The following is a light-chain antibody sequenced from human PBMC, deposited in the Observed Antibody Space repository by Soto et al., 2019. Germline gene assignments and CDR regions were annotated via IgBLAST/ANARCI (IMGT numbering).Light chain of an antibody. CDR2: EVS. V-gene: IGLV2-14*01. J-gene: IGLJ1*01. CDR1: SGDVGGYNY. Sequence: QSALTQPASVSGSPGQSITISCTGTSGDVGGYNYVSWYQQHPGKAPKLLIYEVSNRPSGVSNRFSGSKSGNTASLTISGLQAEDEADYDCTSYTSSSSLYVFGTGTKVTVL. CDR3: TSYTSSSSLYV.